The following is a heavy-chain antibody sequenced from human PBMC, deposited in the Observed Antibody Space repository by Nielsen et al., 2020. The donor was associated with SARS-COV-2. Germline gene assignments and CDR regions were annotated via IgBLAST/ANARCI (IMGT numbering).Heavy chain of an antibody. CDR2: IYYSGST. CDR3: ASLYSSSFYPWFDP. V-gene: IGHV4-39*01. D-gene: IGHD6-6*01. J-gene: IGHJ5*02. CDR1: GGSISSSSYY. Sequence: SETLSLTCTVSGGSISSSSYYWGWIRQPPGKGLEWIGSIYYSGSTYYNPSLKSRVTISVDTSKNQFSLKLSSVTAADTAVYYCASLYSSSFYPWFDPWGQGTLVTVSS.